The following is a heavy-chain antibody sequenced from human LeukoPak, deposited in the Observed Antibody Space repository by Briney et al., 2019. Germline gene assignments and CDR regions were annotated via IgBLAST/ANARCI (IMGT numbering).Heavy chain of an antibody. CDR1: GGSISSYY. J-gene: IGHJ5*02. CDR3: VRAGYSSSGWFDP. V-gene: IGHV4-59*01. Sequence: SETLSLTCTVSGGSISSYYWSWIRQPPGKGLEWIGSIYYSGSTNYNPSLKSRVTISVDTSKNQFSLKLSSVTAADTAVYYCVRAGYSSSGWFDPWGQGTLVTVSS. CDR2: IYYSGST. D-gene: IGHD6-6*01.